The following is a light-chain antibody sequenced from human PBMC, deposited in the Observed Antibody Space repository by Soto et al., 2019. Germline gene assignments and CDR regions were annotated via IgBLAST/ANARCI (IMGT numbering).Light chain of an antibody. V-gene: IGKV1-9*01. CDR1: QGISSY. CDR2: AAS. CDR3: QQLKSYPLT. Sequence: DIQLTQSPSFLSASVGDRVTITCRASQGISSYLAWYQQKPGKAPRLLIYAASTLQSGVPSRFSGSGSGTEFTRTSSSLQPEDCATYYCQQLKSYPLTFGGGTKVEIK. J-gene: IGKJ4*02.